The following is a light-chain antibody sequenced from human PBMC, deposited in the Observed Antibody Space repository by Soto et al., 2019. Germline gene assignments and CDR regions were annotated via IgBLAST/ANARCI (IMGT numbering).Light chain of an antibody. CDR2: DAS. CDR1: RTIERW. J-gene: IGKJ1*01. V-gene: IGKV1-5*01. CDR3: QHCDTYWA. Sequence: DIQMTQSPSTLSASLGDRVTITCRASRTIERWLAWYQQKPGKAPRLLIYDASTLETGVPSRFSGGGSGTEFTLPISSLQPDDNATYYCQHCDTYWAFGQGTKVEVE.